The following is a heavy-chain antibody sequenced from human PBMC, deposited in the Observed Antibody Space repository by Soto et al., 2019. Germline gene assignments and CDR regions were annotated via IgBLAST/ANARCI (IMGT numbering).Heavy chain of an antibody. V-gene: IGHV1-18*01. Sequence: ASVKVSCKASGYTFTSYGISWVRQAPGQGLEWMGWISAYNGNTNYAQKLQGRVTMTTDTSTSTAYMELRSLRSDDTAVYYCARDRGHTVAGSDRFDYWGQGTLVTVSS. CDR2: ISAYNGNT. CDR3: ARDRGHTVAGSDRFDY. J-gene: IGHJ4*02. D-gene: IGHD6-19*01. CDR1: GYTFTSYG.